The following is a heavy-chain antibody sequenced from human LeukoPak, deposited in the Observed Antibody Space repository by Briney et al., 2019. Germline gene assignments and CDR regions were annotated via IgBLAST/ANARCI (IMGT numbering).Heavy chain of an antibody. Sequence: QTGGSLRLSCAASGFTFSDYAMNWVRQAPGKGLEWVSSISGSGDSTYYADSVKGRFTISRDNSRNTLYVQMNSLRDEDTAVYYCAKEKSLQRDWYGEWDYWGQGTLVTVSS. CDR3: AKEKSLQRDWYGEWDY. J-gene: IGHJ4*02. CDR2: ISGSGDST. D-gene: IGHD3-10*01. V-gene: IGHV3-23*01. CDR1: GFTFSDYA.